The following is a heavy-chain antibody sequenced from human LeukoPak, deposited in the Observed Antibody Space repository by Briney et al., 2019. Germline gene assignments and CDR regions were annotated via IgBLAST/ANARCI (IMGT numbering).Heavy chain of an antibody. CDR2: IKQDGSEK. CDR3: ARDFRIAANDGGN. CDR1: GFTFSNYW. D-gene: IGHD6-25*01. V-gene: IGHV3-7*01. Sequence: GGSLRLSRAASGFTFSNYWMSWVRQAPGKGLEWVANIKQDGSEKYYVDSVKGRFTISRDNAKNSLYLQMNGLRAEDTAVYYCARDFRIAANDGGNWGQGTLVTVSS. J-gene: IGHJ4*02.